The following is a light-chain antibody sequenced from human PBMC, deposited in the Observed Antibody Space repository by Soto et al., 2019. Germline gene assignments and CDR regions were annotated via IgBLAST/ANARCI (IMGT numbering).Light chain of an antibody. CDR3: SSYAGSNNHV. V-gene: IGLV2-8*01. CDR1: SSDVGGYNY. Sequence: QSVLTQPPSASGSPGQSVTISCTGTSSDVGGYNYVSWYQQHPGKAPKLMIYEVSKRPSGVPDRFSGSKSGNTASLAVSGLQAEDEADYYCSSYAGSNNHVFGPGTKLTVL. CDR2: EVS. J-gene: IGLJ1*01.